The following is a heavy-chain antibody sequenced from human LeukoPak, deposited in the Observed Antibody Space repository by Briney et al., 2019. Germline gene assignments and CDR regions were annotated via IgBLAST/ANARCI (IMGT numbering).Heavy chain of an antibody. J-gene: IGHJ6*03. CDR3: AVVVGATTGYYYYYMDV. CDR1: GGTFSSYA. V-gene: IGHV1-69*05. CDR2: IIPIFGTA. Sequence: VASVKVSCKASGGTFSSYAIGWVRQAPGQGLEWMGGIIPIFGTANYAQKFQGRVTITTDESTSTAYMELSSLRSEDTAVYYCAVVVGATTGYYYYYMDVWGKGTTVTVSS. D-gene: IGHD2-15*01.